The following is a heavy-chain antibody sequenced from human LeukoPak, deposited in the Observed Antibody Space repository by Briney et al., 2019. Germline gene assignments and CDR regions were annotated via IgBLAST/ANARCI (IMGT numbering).Heavy chain of an antibody. J-gene: IGHJ4*02. CDR1: GGTFSSYT. CDR3: AGGGSSGYPQDY. CDR2: IIPILGIA. V-gene: IGHV1-69*02. Sequence: SVKVSCKASGGTFSSYTISWVRQAPGQGLEWMGRIIPILGIANYAQKFQGRVTITADKSTSTAYKELSSLRSEDTAVYYCAGGGSSGYPQDYWGQGTLVTVSS. D-gene: IGHD3-22*01.